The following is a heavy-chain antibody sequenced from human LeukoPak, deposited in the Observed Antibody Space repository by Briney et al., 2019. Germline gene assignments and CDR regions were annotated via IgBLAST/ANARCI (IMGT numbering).Heavy chain of an antibody. CDR1: GYTFIDNY. CDR2: INPNTGVT. V-gene: IGHV1-2*02. Sequence: ASVTVSCKASGYTFIDNYFHWVRQAPGQGLEWMGWINPNTGVTHYAQNFQGRVTMTRDTSTNTAYLELSRLTSGDTAVYYCARYLLDSSRYYVYYYYGMDVWGQGTTVTVSS. D-gene: IGHD3-22*01. J-gene: IGHJ6*01. CDR3: ARYLLDSSRYYVYYYYGMDV.